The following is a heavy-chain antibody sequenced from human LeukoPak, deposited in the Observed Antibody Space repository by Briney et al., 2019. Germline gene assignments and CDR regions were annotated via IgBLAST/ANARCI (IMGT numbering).Heavy chain of an antibody. Sequence: PGGSLRLSCAASGFSFSSYAMSWVRQAPGRGLEWVSAISGSGGSTYYADSVKGRFTISRDNSKNTLYLQMNSPRAEDTAVYYCAKGITGIFDYWGQGTLVSVSS. CDR2: ISGSGGST. J-gene: IGHJ4*02. CDR3: AKGITGIFDY. D-gene: IGHD3-16*01. CDR1: GFSFSSYA. V-gene: IGHV3-23*01.